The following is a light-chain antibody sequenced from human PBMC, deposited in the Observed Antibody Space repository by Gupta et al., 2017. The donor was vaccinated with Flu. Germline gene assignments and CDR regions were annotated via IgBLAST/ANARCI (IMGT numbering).Light chain of an antibody. J-gene: IGKJ1*01. Sequence: GDRVTITCRASQDISNYLAWFQQKPGKVPQLLIYAASTLQSGVPSRFSASGSGTDFALTISSLESEDVATYYCQNYNSAPRTFGQGTKVEIK. V-gene: IGKV1-27*01. CDR1: QDISNY. CDR2: AAS. CDR3: QNYNSAPRT.